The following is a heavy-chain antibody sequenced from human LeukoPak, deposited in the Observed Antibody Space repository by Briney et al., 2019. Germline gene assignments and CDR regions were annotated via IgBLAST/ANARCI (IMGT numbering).Heavy chain of an antibody. CDR3: AKSNGYSYGRYYFDF. CDR1: GFTFSSYA. J-gene: IGHJ4*01. Sequence: GGSLRLSCAASGFTFSSYAMGWVRQAPGKGLEWVSAITASGGNTYYADSVKGRFTISRDNSKNTLYLQVNSLRAEDTAVYYCAKSNGYSYGRYYFDFRGQGTLVTVSS. D-gene: IGHD5-18*01. V-gene: IGHV3-23*01. CDR2: ITASGGNT.